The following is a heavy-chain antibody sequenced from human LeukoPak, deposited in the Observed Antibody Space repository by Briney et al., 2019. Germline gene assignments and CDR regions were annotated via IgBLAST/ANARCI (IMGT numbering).Heavy chain of an antibody. CDR3: ATDPDYDILTGYSY. Sequence: GASVKVSCKVSGYTLTELSMHWVRQAPGKGLEWMGGFDPEDGETIYAQKFQGRVTMTEDTSTDTAYMELSSLRSEDTAVYCCATDPDYDILTGYSYWGQGTLVTVSS. D-gene: IGHD3-9*01. V-gene: IGHV1-24*01. CDR1: GYTLTELS. CDR2: FDPEDGET. J-gene: IGHJ4*02.